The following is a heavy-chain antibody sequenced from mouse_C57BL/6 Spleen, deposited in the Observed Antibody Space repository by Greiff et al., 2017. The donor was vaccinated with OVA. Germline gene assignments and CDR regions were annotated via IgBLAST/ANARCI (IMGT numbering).Heavy chain of an antibody. D-gene: IGHD2-3*01. CDR1: GYTFTSYW. CDR2: IDPSDSYT. V-gene: IGHV1-69*01. CDR3: ARDYDDGYFYY. J-gene: IGHJ2*01. Sequence: VQLQQPGAELVMPGASVKLSCKASGYTFTSYWMHWVKQRPGQGLEWIGEIDPSDSYTNYNQKFKGKSTLTVDKSSSTAYMQLSSLTSEDSAVYYCARDYDDGYFYYWGQGTPLTVSS.